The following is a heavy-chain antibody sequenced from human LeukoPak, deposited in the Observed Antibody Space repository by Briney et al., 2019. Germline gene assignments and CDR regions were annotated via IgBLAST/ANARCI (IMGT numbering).Heavy chain of an antibody. Sequence: SETLSLTCAVCGGSFSGYYWSWIRQPPGKGLEWIGEINHSGSTNYNPSLKSRVTISVDTSKNQFSLRLSSVTAADTAVYYCASRRAAFDIWGQGTVVTVSS. V-gene: IGHV4-34*01. J-gene: IGHJ3*02. CDR3: ASRRAAFDI. CDR1: GGSFSGYY. CDR2: INHSGST.